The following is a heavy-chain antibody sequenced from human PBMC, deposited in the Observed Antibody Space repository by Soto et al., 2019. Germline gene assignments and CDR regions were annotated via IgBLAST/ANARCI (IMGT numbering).Heavy chain of an antibody. D-gene: IGHD2-21*01. J-gene: IGHJ4*02. V-gene: IGHV4-39*01. CDR1: CGSVSSANNY. CDR2: IHNSAST. Sequence: SLTRTVSCGSVSSANNYWGWIRQPPGKGLDWIGSIHNSASTYYNPSLKSRVNISVHKSRNQFSLNLNSVTAADTPMYYCGRVVIAATPHRDVDYWGQRTLVTVS. CDR3: GRVVIAATPHRDVDY.